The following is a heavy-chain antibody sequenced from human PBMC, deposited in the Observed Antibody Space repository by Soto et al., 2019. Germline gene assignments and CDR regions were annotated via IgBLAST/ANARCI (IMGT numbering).Heavy chain of an antibody. Sequence: QVQLVQSGAEVKKPGASVKVSCNASGYTFTGYYMHWVRQAPGQGLEWMGWINPNSGGTNYAQKFQGWVTMTRDTSISTAYMELSRLRSDDTAVYYSARDYRQQLVPWGYYYYGMDVWGQGTTVTVSS. J-gene: IGHJ6*02. CDR3: ARDYRQQLVPWGYYYYGMDV. CDR2: INPNSGGT. V-gene: IGHV1-2*04. CDR1: GYTFTGYY. D-gene: IGHD6-13*01.